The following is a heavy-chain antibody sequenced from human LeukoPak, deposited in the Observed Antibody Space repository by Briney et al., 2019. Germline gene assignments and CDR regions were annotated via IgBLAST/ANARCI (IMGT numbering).Heavy chain of an antibody. D-gene: IGHD3-10*01. Sequence: SETLSLTCAVYGGSFSGYYWSWIRQPPGKGLEWIGEINHSGSTNYNPSLKSRVTISVDTSKNQFSLKLSSVTAADTAVYYCARSLRFGEPILTWGQGTLVTVSS. CDR1: GGSFSGYY. V-gene: IGHV4-34*01. J-gene: IGHJ5*02. CDR2: INHSGST. CDR3: ARSLRFGEPILT.